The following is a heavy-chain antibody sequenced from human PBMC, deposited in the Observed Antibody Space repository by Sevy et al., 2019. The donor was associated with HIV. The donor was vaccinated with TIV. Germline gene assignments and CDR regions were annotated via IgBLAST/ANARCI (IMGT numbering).Heavy chain of an antibody. CDR1: GFTFSTYT. Sequence: GGSLRLSCAASGFTFSTYTMNWVRQAPGKGLEWVSSISSSANYIYYADSVKGRFTISRDNAKNSLYLQMNSLRAEDTAVYCCAKPYGSGSWEDFEIWGQGTTVTVSS. CDR2: ISSSANYI. CDR3: AKPYGSGSWEDFEI. D-gene: IGHD3-10*01. J-gene: IGHJ3*02. V-gene: IGHV3-21*01.